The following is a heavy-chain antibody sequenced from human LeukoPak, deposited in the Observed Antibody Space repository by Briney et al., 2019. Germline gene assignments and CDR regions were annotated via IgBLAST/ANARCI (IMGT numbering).Heavy chain of an antibody. Sequence: PSETLSLTCTVSGGSIYSHYWSWIRQPPGKGLEWIGYIYYGGSTNDNPSLKSRATISLDTSKNQFSLNLTSMTAADTAVYYCARGPGSYDSRGYYGGFDFWGQGIRVTVSS. CDR3: ARGPGSYDSRGYYGGFDF. CDR2: IYYGGST. D-gene: IGHD3-22*01. CDR1: GGSIYSHY. V-gene: IGHV4-59*11. J-gene: IGHJ5*01.